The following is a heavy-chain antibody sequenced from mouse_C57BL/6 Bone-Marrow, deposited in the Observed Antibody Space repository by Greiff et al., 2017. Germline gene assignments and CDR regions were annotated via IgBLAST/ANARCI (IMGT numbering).Heavy chain of an antibody. D-gene: IGHD1-1*01. CDR1: EFTFTSYG. CDR3: ARHGHYNGSSYPSAY. J-gene: IGHJ3*01. CDR2: ISSGGSYT. Sequence: EVLVVESGGDLVQPGGSLKLSCASYEFTFTSYGMSWVRQTPDKRLEWVATISSGGSYTYYPDSVKGRFTISRDNAKNTLYLQMSSLKSEDTAMYYCARHGHYNGSSYPSAYWGQGTLVTVSA. V-gene: IGHV5-6*01.